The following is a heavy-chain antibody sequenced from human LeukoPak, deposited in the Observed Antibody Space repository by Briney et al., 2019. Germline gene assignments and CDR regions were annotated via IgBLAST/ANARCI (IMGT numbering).Heavy chain of an antibody. CDR3: ARERFLEWLFGYGMDV. J-gene: IGHJ6*02. V-gene: IGHV1-2*02. D-gene: IGHD3-3*01. CDR1: GYTFTGYY. CDR2: INPNSGGT. Sequence: GASVKVSCKASGYTFTGYYMHWVRQAPGQGLEWMGWINPNSGGTNYAQKFQGRVTMTSDTSISTAYMELSRLRSDDTAVYYCARERFLEWLFGYGMDVWGQGTTVTVSS.